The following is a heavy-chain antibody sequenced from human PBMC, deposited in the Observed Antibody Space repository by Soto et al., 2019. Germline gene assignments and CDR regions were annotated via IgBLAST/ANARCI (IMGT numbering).Heavy chain of an antibody. CDR1: GGSISSSSNH. Sequence: SETLSLTCAVSGGSISSSSNHWGWIRQPPGKGLEWLGNIYYSGSTYYNPSLQSRVTISVDTSENQFSLKLSSVTAADTAVYYCARRGFSSAWLQYYFDYWGQGTLVTVSS. D-gene: IGHD6-19*01. CDR3: ARRGFSSAWLQYYFDY. J-gene: IGHJ4*02. CDR2: IYYSGST. V-gene: IGHV4-39*01.